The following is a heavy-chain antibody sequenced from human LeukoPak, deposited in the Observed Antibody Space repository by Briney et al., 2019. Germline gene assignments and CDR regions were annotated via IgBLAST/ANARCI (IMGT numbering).Heavy chain of an antibody. CDR3: ARGYYDILTGYYLNDAFDI. CDR1: EFSVGSNY. V-gene: IGHV3-7*01. Sequence: GGSLRLSCAASEFSVGSNYMTWVRQAPGKGLEWVANIKQDGSEKYYVDSVKGRFTISRDNAKNSLYLQMNSLRAEDTAVYYCARGYYDILTGYYLNDAFDIWGQGTMVTVSS. CDR2: IKQDGSEK. J-gene: IGHJ3*02. D-gene: IGHD3-9*01.